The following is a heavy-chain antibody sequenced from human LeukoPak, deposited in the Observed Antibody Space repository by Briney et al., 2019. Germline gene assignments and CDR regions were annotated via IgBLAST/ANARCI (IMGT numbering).Heavy chain of an antibody. CDR3: ARALRITFGGGRGAFDI. V-gene: IGHV5-51*01. Sequence: GESLKISCKGSGYSFTSFWIGWVRQTPGKGLEWMGIISPGDSDTRYSPSFQGRISFSVDKSIATAYLQWSSLKASDTAMYYCARALRITFGGGRGAFDIWGQGTMVTVSS. CDR2: ISPGDSDT. D-gene: IGHD3-16*01. CDR1: GYSFTSFW. J-gene: IGHJ3*02.